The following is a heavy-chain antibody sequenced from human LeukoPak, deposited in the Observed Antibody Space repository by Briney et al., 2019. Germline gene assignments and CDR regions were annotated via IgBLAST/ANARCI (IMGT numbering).Heavy chain of an antibody. Sequence: GGSLRLSCAASGFTLSSYEMNWVRQAPGKGLEWVSYISSSGSTIYYADSVKGRFTISRDNAKNSLYLQMNSLRAEDTAVYYCARQDTAMGGYYYYYMDVWGKGTTVTVSS. J-gene: IGHJ6*03. D-gene: IGHD5-18*01. CDR3: ARQDTAMGGYYYYYMDV. V-gene: IGHV3-48*03. CDR2: ISSSGSTI. CDR1: GFTLSSYE.